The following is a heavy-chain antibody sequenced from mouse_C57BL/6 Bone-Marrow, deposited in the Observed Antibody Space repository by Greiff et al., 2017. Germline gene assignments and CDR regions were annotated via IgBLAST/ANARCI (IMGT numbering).Heavy chain of an antibody. Sequence: EVMLVESGGGLVQPGGSLKLSCAASGFTFSDYYMYWVRQTPEKRLEWVAYISNGGGSTYYPDTVKGRFTISRDNAKNTLYLQMSRLKSEDTAMYYCARLVTPYYAMDYWGQGTSVTVSS. CDR1: GFTFSDYY. D-gene: IGHD2-1*01. V-gene: IGHV5-12*01. J-gene: IGHJ4*01. CDR2: ISNGGGST. CDR3: ARLVTPYYAMDY.